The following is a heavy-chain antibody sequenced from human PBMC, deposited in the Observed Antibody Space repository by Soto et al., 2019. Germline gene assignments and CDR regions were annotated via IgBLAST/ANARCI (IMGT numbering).Heavy chain of an antibody. J-gene: IGHJ6*02. D-gene: IGHD5-18*01. Sequence: QVQLQESGPGLVKPSETLSLTCTVSGGSVSSGSYYWSWIRQPPGKGLEWIGYIYYSGSTNYNPSLMRRVTISVDTSKNQFALKLSSVTAADTAVYYCASLYTPMARAYYYYGMDVWGQGPTVTVSS. CDR3: ASLYTPMARAYYYYGMDV. V-gene: IGHV4-61*01. CDR1: GGSVSSGSYY. CDR2: IYYSGST.